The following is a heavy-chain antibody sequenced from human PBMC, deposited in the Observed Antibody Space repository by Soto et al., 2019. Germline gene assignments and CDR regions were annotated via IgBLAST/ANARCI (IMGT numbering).Heavy chain of an antibody. Sequence: SETLSLTCAVSGYSISSYYWNWIRQSPGKGLEWIGYVYYTGSTNYNPSLKSRVTISLDTSKDQFSLILSSVTAADTAMYYCARDPSGHPPLYRFDPWGPGTLVTVSS. CDR3: ARDPSGHPPLYRFDP. D-gene: IGHD1-26*01. V-gene: IGHV4-59*01. CDR2: VYYTGST. J-gene: IGHJ5*02. CDR1: GYSISSYY.